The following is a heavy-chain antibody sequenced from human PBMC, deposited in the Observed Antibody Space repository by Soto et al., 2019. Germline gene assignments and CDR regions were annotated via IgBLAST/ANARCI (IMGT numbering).Heavy chain of an antibody. J-gene: IGHJ4*02. V-gene: IGHV1-69*02. CDR1: GGTFSSYT. CDR3: ASVTDTTTSYHY. D-gene: IGHD1-26*01. CDR2: IIAILGIA. Sequence: QVQLVQSGAEVKKPGSSVKVSCKASGGTFSSYTISWVRQAPGQGLEWMGRIIAILGIANYAQKFQDRVTITADKSTSTAYMELSSLRSEDTAMYYCASVTDTTTSYHYWGQGPLVTVSS.